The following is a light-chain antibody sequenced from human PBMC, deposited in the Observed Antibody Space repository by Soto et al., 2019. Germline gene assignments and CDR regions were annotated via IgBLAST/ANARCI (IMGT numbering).Light chain of an antibody. J-gene: IGKJ5*01. V-gene: IGKV3D-20*02. CDR3: QQRSNWPH. Sequence: SVFKQYPATLSLSPGERATLSCRASQTVTSTYVAWYQQRPGQAPRLLIYRAYSRATGIPDRFSGSGSGTDFSLTISRLEPEDFAVYYCQQRSNWPHFGQGTRLEIK. CDR2: RAY. CDR1: QTVTSTY.